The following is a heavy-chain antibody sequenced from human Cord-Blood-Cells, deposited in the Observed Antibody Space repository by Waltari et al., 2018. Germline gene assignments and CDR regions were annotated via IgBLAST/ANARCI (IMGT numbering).Heavy chain of an antibody. D-gene: IGHD1-26*01. CDR2: INHSGST. Sequence: QVQLQQWGAGMLKPSESLSLTSAVYGGSFSGYYWSWIRQPPGKGLEWIGEINHSGSTNYNPSLKSRVTISVDTSKNQFSLKLSSVTAADTAVYYCARGLSGSYYYWGQGTLVTVSS. CDR3: ARGLSGSYYY. CDR1: GGSFSGYY. J-gene: IGHJ4*02. V-gene: IGHV4-34*01.